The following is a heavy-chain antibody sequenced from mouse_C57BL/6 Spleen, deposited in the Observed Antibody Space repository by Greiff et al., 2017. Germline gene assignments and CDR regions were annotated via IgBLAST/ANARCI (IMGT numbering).Heavy chain of an antibody. CDR3: ARRVGSFDY. CDR2: IYPCNGNT. V-gene: IGHV1-81*01. CDR1: GYTFPSYC. D-gene: IGHD2-2*01. J-gene: IGHJ2*01. Sequence: VQLQQSGAELARPGASVKLSCKASGYTFPSYCISWVKQRTGQGLEWIGEIYPCNGNTHYNEKFKGKATLTVDKSSSTAYMELRGLTSEYSAVYFCARRVGSFDYWGQGTPVTVSS.